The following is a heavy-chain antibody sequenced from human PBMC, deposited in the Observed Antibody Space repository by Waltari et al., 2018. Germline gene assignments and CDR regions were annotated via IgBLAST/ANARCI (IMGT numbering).Heavy chain of an antibody. V-gene: IGHV4-34*01. CDR1: GGSFSGYY. Sequence: QVQLQQWGAGLLQHSETLSLTCAVYGGSFSGYYWSWIRQPPGKGLEWIGEINHSGSTNYNPSLKSRVTISVDTSKNQFSLKLSSVTAADTAVYYCARGHGYSSSWFDYWGQEPWSPSPQ. CDR3: ARGHGYSSSWFDY. CDR2: INHSGST. J-gene: IGHJ4*01. D-gene: IGHD6-13*01.